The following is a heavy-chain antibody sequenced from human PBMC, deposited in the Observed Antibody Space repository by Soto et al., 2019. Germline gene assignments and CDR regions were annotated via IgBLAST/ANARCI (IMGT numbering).Heavy chain of an antibody. CDR2: INQDGSGK. V-gene: IGHV3-7*01. CDR1: EFPFTNYC. J-gene: IGHJ6*02. CDR3: AREDGLYDILTGKKPLYGMDV. D-gene: IGHD3-9*01. Sequence: WGSLRHSCAASEFPFTNYCLSLIRQAPGKGLEWVANINQDGSGKYYVDSVKGRFTISRDNAKNSLYLQMNSLRAEDTAVYYCAREDGLYDILTGKKPLYGMDVWGQGTTVTVSS.